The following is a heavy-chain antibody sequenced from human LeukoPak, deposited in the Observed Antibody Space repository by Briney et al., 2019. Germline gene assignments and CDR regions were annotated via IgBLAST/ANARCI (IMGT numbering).Heavy chain of an antibody. CDR1: GGSISSGGYY. Sequence: SETLSLTCTVFGGSISSGGYYWSWIRQPPGKGLEWIGYIYHSGSTYYNPSLKSRVTISVDRSKNQFSLKLSSVTAADTAVYYCARAYSSRYYYYMDVWGKGTTVTVSS. V-gene: IGHV4-30-2*01. J-gene: IGHJ6*03. D-gene: IGHD6-13*01. CDR2: IYHSGST. CDR3: ARAYSSRYYYYMDV.